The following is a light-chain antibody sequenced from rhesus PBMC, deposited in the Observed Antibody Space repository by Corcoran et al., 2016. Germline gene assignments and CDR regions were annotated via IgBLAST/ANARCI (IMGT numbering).Light chain of an antibody. CDR2: DAS. J-gene: IGKJ3*01. CDR1: QGITNV. Sequence: DIQMTQSPSSLSASVGDRVTITCRASQGITNVLAWYQQKPGETPKLLIYDASILQSGIPSRFSGSGSVTEFTLTISSLQPEDFATYYCQHYYSTPFTFGPGTKLDIK. CDR3: QHYYSTPFT. V-gene: IGKV1-33*02.